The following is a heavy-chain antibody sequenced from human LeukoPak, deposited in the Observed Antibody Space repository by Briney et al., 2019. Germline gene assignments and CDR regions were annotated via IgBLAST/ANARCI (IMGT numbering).Heavy chain of an antibody. CDR2: ISYDGSNK. CDR3: ARESQHYYMDV. D-gene: IGHD1-1*01. CDR1: GFTFCSYA. J-gene: IGHJ6*03. Sequence: GGSLRLSCAASGFTFCSYAMHWVRQAPGKGLEWVAVISYDGSNKYYADSVKGRFTISRDNSKNTLYLQMNSLRAEDTAVYYCARESQHYYMDVWGKGTTVTVSS. V-gene: IGHV3-30*04.